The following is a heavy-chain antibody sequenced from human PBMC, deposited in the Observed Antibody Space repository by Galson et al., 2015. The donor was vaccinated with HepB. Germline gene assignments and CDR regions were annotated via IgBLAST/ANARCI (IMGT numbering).Heavy chain of an antibody. CDR1: GFTFNIYA. CDR3: AKALGPLGMMAVLDV. J-gene: IGHJ6*02. D-gene: IGHD5-24*01. V-gene: IGHV3-23*01. CDR2: ISGRATST. Sequence: SLRLSCAASGFTFNIYAMHWVRQAPGKGLEWVSGISGRATSTYYTDSVKGRFTVSRDNSNNTVYLQMDSLRAEDTALYYCAKALGPLGMMAVLDVWGQGTTVIASS.